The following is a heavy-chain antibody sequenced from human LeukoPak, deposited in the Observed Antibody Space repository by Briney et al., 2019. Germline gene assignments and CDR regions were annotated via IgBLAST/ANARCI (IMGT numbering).Heavy chain of an antibody. Sequence: ASVKVSCKASGYTITGYDINWVRQATGQGLEWMGWMNPNSGNTGYAQKFQGRVTMTRNTSISTAYMELSSLRSEDTAVYYCARALREWLLSYWFDPWGQGTLVTVSS. J-gene: IGHJ5*02. V-gene: IGHV1-8*01. CDR2: MNPNSGNT. CDR3: ARALREWLLSYWFDP. CDR1: GYTITGYD. D-gene: IGHD3-3*01.